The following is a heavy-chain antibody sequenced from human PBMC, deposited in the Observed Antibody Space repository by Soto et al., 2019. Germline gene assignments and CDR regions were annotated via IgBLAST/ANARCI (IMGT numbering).Heavy chain of an antibody. J-gene: IGHJ6*02. CDR3: ARTILPPTSYGMDV. D-gene: IGHD3-3*02. CDR2: ISSSSGYI. Sequence: GGSLRLSCAASGFTFSSYSMNWVRQAPGKGLEWVSSISSSSGYIYYADSVKGRFTISRDNAKNSLYLQMNSLRAEDTAVYYCARTILPPTSYGMDVWGQGTTVTVSS. V-gene: IGHV3-21*01. CDR1: GFTFSSYS.